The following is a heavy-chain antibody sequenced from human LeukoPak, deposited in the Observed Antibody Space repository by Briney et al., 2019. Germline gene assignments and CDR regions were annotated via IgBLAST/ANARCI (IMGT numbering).Heavy chain of an antibody. D-gene: IGHD6-13*01. Sequence: PSETLSLTCTVARGSISSGAYWWTWIRQDPVKGLEWIGYIYYTGNTYYNPSLRSRVHISVDTSKNQFSLKLSSVTAADTAVYYCARLFSSSWYRGAFDLWGQGTMVTVSS. CDR3: ARLFSSSWYRGAFDL. CDR1: RGSISSGAYW. J-gene: IGHJ3*01. CDR2: IYYTGNT. V-gene: IGHV4-30-4*08.